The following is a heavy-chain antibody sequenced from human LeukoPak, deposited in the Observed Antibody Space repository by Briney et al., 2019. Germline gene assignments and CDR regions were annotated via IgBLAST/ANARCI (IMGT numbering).Heavy chain of an antibody. Sequence: PGGSLRLSCAASGLTFSSYEMNWVRQAPGKGLEWVSYISSSGSTIYYADSVKGRFTISRDNAENSLYLQMNSLRAEDTAVYYCAELGITMIGGVWGKGTTVTISS. J-gene: IGHJ6*04. CDR1: GLTFSSYE. CDR2: ISSSGSTI. CDR3: AELGITMIGGV. V-gene: IGHV3-48*03. D-gene: IGHD3-10*02.